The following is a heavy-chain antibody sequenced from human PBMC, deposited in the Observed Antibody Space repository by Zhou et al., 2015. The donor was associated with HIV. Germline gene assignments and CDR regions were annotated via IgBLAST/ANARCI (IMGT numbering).Heavy chain of an antibody. Sequence: QVQLVQSGAEVKKPGSSVKVSCKASGGTFSSYAISWVRQAPGQGLEWMGGIIPIFGTANYAQKFQGRVTITADESTSTAYMELSSLRSEDTAVYYCARVVYNTRWSNVVYGMDVWGQGDPRSSSP. V-gene: IGHV1-69*12. CDR2: IIPIFGTA. J-gene: IGHJ6*02. CDR3: ARVVYNTRWSNVVYGMDV. CDR1: GGTFSSYA. D-gene: IGHD2-8*01.